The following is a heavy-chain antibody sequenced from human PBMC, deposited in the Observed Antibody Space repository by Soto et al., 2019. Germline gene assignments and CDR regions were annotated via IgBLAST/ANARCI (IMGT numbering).Heavy chain of an antibody. CDR3: ARGDVDTAMVFDY. D-gene: IGHD5-18*01. V-gene: IGHV3-11*06. Sequence: GGSLRLSCAASGFTFSDYYMSWIRQAPGKGLEWVSYISSSSSYTNYADSVRGRFTISRDNAKNSLYLQMNSLRAEDTAVYYCARGDVDTAMVFDYWGQGTLVTVSS. J-gene: IGHJ4*02. CDR1: GFTFSDYY. CDR2: ISSSSSYT.